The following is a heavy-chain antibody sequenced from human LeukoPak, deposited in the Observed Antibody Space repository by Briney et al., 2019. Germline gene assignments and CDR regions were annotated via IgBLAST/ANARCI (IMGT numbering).Heavy chain of an antibody. CDR2: ISYDGSNK. Sequence: PGGSLRLSCAASGFTFSSYAMHWVRQAPGKGLGWVAVISYDGSNKYYADSVKGRFTISRDNSKNTLYLQMNSLRAEDTAVYYCASETGAATFDYWGQGTLVTVSS. V-gene: IGHV3-30-3*01. CDR1: GFTFSSYA. J-gene: IGHJ4*02. D-gene: IGHD7-27*01. CDR3: ASETGAATFDY.